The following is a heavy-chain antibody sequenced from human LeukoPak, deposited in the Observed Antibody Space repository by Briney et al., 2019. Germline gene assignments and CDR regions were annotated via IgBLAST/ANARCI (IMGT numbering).Heavy chain of an antibody. D-gene: IGHD2-15*01. CDR3: ARRGYCSGGSCYSYRAPFDY. J-gene: IGHJ4*02. CDR1: GGSFSGYY. V-gene: IGHV4-34*01. Sequence: SETLSLTCAVYGGSFSGYYWSWIRQPPGKGLEWIGEINHSGSTNYNPSLKSRVTISVDTSKNQFSLKLSSVTAADTAVYYCARRGYCSGGSCYSYRAPFDYWGQGTLDTVSS. CDR2: INHSGST.